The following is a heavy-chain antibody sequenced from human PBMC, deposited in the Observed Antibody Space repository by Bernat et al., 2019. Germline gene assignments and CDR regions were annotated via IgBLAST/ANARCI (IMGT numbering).Heavy chain of an antibody. V-gene: IGHV3-33*01. Sequence: QVQLVESGGGVVQPGRSLRLSCAASGFTFSSYGMHWVRQAPGKGLEWVAVIWYDGSNKYYADSVKGRFTISRDNSKNTLYLQMNSLRAEDTAVYYCAREAMITFGGVIVNYYYAMDVWGQGTTVTVSS. J-gene: IGHJ6*02. CDR3: AREAMITFGGVIVNYYYAMDV. CDR2: IWYDGSNK. D-gene: IGHD3-16*02. CDR1: GFTFSSYG.